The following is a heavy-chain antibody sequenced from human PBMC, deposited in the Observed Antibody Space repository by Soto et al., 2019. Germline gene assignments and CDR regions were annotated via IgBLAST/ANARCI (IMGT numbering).Heavy chain of an antibody. V-gene: IGHV4-61*08. CDR3: ARAGYSYGTGYYFDY. CDR2: VYYTGST. CDR1: GGSISSGGYY. D-gene: IGHD5-18*01. J-gene: IGHJ4*02. Sequence: PSETLSLTCTVSGGSISSGGYYWSWIRQHPGKGLEWVGFVYYTGSTNYNPSLKSRVTISLDTSREQFSLKLNSVTAADTAVYYCARAGYSYGTGYYFDYWGQGALVTVSS.